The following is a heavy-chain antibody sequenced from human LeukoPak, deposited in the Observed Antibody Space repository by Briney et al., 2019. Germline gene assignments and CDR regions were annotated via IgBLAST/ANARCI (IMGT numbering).Heavy chain of an antibody. CDR3: ARVVASTSIDS. J-gene: IGHJ4*02. D-gene: IGHD2-15*01. V-gene: IGHV4-39*07. CDR1: GGSISGSSYY. Sequence: SETLSLTCTVSGGSISGSSYYWGWIRQPPGKGLEWIGSIFHTGSVYYNPSLKSRVTILVDTSKNQFSLELTSVTAADTALDYCARVVASTSIDSWGQGTLVTISS. CDR2: IFHTGSV.